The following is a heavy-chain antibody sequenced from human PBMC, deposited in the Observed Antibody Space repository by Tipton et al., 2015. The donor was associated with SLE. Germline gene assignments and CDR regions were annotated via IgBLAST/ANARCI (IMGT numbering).Heavy chain of an antibody. CDR2: ISWNSGSI. Sequence: SLRLSCAASGFTFDDYAMHWVRQAPGKGLEWVSGISWNSGSIGYADSVKGRFTISRDNAKNSLYMQMNNLRAEDTAVYYCAKNWYFDLWGRGTMVTVSS. CDR1: GFTFDDYA. J-gene: IGHJ2*01. CDR3: AKNWYFDL. V-gene: IGHV3-9*01.